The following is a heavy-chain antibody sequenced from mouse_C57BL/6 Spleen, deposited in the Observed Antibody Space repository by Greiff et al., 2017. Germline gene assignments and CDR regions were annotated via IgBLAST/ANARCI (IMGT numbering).Heavy chain of an antibody. CDR1: GYTFTTYP. J-gene: IGHJ1*03. V-gene: IGHV1-47*01. Sequence: QVQLQQSGAELVKPGASVKMSCKASGYTFTTYPIEWMKQNHGKSLEWIGNFHPYNDDTKYNEKFKGKATLTVEQSSSTVYLELSRLTSDDTAVYYCARRGSSYKGYFDVWGKGTTVTVSS. CDR2: FHPYNDDT. CDR3: ARRGSSYKGYFDV. D-gene: IGHD1-1*01.